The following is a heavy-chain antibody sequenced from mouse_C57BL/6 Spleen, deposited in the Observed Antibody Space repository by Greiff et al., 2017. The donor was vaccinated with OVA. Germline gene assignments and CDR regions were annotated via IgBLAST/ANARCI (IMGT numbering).Heavy chain of an antibody. CDR3: ARKGYYGSRYFDY. CDR1: GYTFTSYW. J-gene: IGHJ2*01. CDR2: IHPNSGST. Sequence: VQLQQPGAELVKPGASVKLSCKASGYTFTSYWMHWVKQRPGQGLEWIGMIHPNSGSTNYNEKFKSKATLTVDKSSSTAYMQLSSLTSEDSAVYYCARKGYYGSRYFDYWGQGTTLTVSS. D-gene: IGHD1-1*01. V-gene: IGHV1-64*01.